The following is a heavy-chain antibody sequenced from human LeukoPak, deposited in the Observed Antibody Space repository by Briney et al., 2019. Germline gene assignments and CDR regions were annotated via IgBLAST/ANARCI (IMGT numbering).Heavy chain of an antibody. V-gene: IGHV1-69*06. Sequence: ASVKVSCKASGGTFSSYAISWVRQAPGQGLEWMGGIIPIFGTANYAQKFQGRVTITADKSTSTAYMELSSLRSEHTAVYYCAGKGVYGDYNWFDPWGQGTLVTVSS. J-gene: IGHJ5*02. D-gene: IGHD4-17*01. CDR3: AGKGVYGDYNWFDP. CDR2: IIPIFGTA. CDR1: GGTFSSYA.